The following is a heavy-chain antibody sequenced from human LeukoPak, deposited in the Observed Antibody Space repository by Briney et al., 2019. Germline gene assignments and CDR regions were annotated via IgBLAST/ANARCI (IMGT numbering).Heavy chain of an antibody. D-gene: IGHD3-10*01. V-gene: IGHV5-10-1*01. Sequence: GESLKISCKGSGYSFTSYWISWARQMPGKGLEWMGRIDPSDSYTNYSPSFQGHVTISADKSISTAYLQWSSLKASGTAMYYCARHGGLLWFGELLTSGWFDPWGQGTLVTVSS. J-gene: IGHJ5*02. CDR1: GYSFTSYW. CDR2: IDPSDSYT. CDR3: ARHGGLLWFGELLTSGWFDP.